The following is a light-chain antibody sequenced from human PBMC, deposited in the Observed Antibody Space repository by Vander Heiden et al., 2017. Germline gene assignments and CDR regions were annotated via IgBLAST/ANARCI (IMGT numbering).Light chain of an antibody. V-gene: IGKV1-33*01. CDR1: QDISNY. CDR3: QQYDNLLLT. CDR2: DAS. J-gene: IGKJ4*01. Sequence: DIQMIQPPSSLSASVGDRVTITCQASQDISNYLNWYQQKPGKAPKLLIYDASNLETGVPSRFSGSGSGTDFTFTISSLQPEDIATYYCQQYDNLLLTFGGGTKVELK.